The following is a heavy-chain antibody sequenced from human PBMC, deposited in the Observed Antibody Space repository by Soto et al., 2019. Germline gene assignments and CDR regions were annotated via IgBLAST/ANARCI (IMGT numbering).Heavy chain of an antibody. CDR2: ISYDGSNK. CDR1: GFTFSSYA. V-gene: IGHV3-30-3*01. D-gene: IGHD3-16*01. Sequence: QVQLVESGGGVVQPGRSLRLSCAASGFTFSSYAMHWVRQAPGKGLEWVAVISYDGSNKYYADSVKGRFTISRDNSKNTLYLQMNSLRAEDTAVYCCARDHGGGLDYWGQGTLVTVSS. CDR3: ARDHGGGLDY. J-gene: IGHJ4*02.